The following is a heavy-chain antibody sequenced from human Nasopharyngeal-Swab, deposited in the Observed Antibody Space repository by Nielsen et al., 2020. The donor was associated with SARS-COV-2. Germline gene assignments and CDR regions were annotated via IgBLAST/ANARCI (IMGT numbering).Heavy chain of an antibody. J-gene: IGHJ4*02. Sequence: GESLKISCSASGFTFRTYSMTWVRQAPGKGPEWVANIRQDGREEYYVDSVKGRFTISRDNAKNLLYLQMSSLRAEDTAMFYCARAGQYTSSSRADFDYWGQGTPVTVSS. D-gene: IGHD6-6*01. V-gene: IGHV3-7*03. CDR1: GFTFRTYS. CDR2: IRQDGREE. CDR3: ARAGQYTSSSRADFDY.